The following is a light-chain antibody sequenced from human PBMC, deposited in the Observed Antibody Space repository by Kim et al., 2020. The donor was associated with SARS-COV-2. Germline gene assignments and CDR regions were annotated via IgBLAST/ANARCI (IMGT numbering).Light chain of an antibody. J-gene: IGKJ5*01. CDR2: GAS. CDR1: QSVSTN. Sequence: EIVMTQSPATLSVSPGERATLSCRATQSVSTNLAWYQQKPGQAPRLLIYGASTRATGIAARISGSGSGAEFTLTISTLQSEDFAVYYCQQYHKWPITFGQGTRLEIK. V-gene: IGKV3-15*01. CDR3: QQYHKWPIT.